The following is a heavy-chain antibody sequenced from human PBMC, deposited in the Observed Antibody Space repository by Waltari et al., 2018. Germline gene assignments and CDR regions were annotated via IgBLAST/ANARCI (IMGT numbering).Heavy chain of an antibody. Sequence: QVQLQQWGAGLLKPSETLSLTCAVHGGSFSGYYWSWIRQPPGKGLEWIGEINHSGSTNYNPSLKSRVTISVDTSKNQFSLKLSSVTAADTAVYYCARGRWFVDYWGQGTLVTVSS. J-gene: IGHJ4*02. CDR3: ARGRWFVDY. CDR2: INHSGST. CDR1: GGSFSGYY. D-gene: IGHD3-10*01. V-gene: IGHV4-34*01.